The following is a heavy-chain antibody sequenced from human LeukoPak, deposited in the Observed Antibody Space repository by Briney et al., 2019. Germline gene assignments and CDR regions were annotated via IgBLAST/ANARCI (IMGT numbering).Heavy chain of an antibody. J-gene: IGHJ5*02. CDR2: IYYSGST. V-gene: IGHV4-59*01. D-gene: IGHD5-24*01. CDR3: ARVRGYKIKGSWFDP. Sequence: SETLSLTCTVSGGSISSYYWSWIRQPPGKGLEWIGYIYYSGSTNYNPSLKSRVTISVDTSKNQFSLKLGSVTAADTAVYYCARVRGYKIKGSWFDPWGQGTLVTVSS. CDR1: GGSISSYY.